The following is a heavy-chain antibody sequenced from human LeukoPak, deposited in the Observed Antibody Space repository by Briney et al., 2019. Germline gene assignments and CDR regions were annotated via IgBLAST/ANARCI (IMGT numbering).Heavy chain of an antibody. Sequence: ASVKVSCKASGGTFSSYAISWVRQAPGQGLEWMGWVSAYNGNTNYAQKLQGRVTMTTDTSTSTAYMELRSLRSDDTAVYYCARGSPTMISFSWFDPWGQGTLVTVSS. CDR3: ARGSPTMISFSWFDP. CDR1: GGTFSSYA. D-gene: IGHD3-22*01. V-gene: IGHV1-18*01. CDR2: VSAYNGNT. J-gene: IGHJ5*02.